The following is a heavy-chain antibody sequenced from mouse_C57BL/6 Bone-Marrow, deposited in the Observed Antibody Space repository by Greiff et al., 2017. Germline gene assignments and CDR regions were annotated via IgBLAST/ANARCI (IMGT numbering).Heavy chain of an antibody. CDR1: GYTFTSYW. V-gene: IGHV1-7*01. J-gene: IGHJ3*01. CDR2: INPSSGYT. Sequence: QVQLQQSGAELAKPGASVKLSCKASGYTFTSYWMHWVKQRPGQGLEWIGYINPSSGYTKYNQKFKDKATLTADKPSSTAYMQLSSLTYEDSAVYYCARVDYYGSSYAYWGQGTLVTVSA. CDR3: ARVDYYGSSYAY. D-gene: IGHD1-1*01.